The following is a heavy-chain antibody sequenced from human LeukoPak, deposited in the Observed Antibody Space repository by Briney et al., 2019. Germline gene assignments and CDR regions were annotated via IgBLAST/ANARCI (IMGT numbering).Heavy chain of an antibody. CDR1: GFTFSRYW. V-gene: IGHV3-74*01. J-gene: IGHJ4*02. D-gene: IGHD3-22*01. CDR2: INNDGSST. CDR3: ARDRYYDSSGQETTDY. Sequence: GGSLRLSCAASGFTFSRYWMHWVRQAPGKGLVWVSRINNDGSSTVYADSVKGRFTISRDNAKNSLYLQMNSLRAEDTAVYYCARDRYYDSSGQETTDYWGQGTLVTVSS.